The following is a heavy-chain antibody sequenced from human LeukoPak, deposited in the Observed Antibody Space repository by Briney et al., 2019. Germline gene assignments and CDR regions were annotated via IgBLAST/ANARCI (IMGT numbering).Heavy chain of an antibody. J-gene: IGHJ6*02. CDR2: ISNNGGST. V-gene: IGHV3-23*01. CDR1: GFTFSLYA. D-gene: IGHD2-2*01. Sequence: SGGSLRLSCAASGFTFSLYAMGWVRQAPGKGLEWVSSISNNGGSTYYTDSVRGRFTISRDNSKDTLFLQMNSLRAEDTAIYYCARYCHTSSCSGIGHYFGMDVWGQGTTVTVSS. CDR3: ARYCHTSSCSGIGHYFGMDV.